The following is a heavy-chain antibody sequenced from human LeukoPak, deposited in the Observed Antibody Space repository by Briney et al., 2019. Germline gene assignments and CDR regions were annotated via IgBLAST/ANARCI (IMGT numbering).Heavy chain of an antibody. Sequence: ASVKVSCKASGYTFTNYYMHWVRQAPGQGLEWMGIINPIGGSTSYAQKFQGRVTMTRDTSTSTVYMELNSLRSEDTAVYYCAEPLQDDWGQGTLVTVSS. J-gene: IGHJ4*02. V-gene: IGHV1-46*01. CDR2: INPIGGST. CDR3: AEPLQDD. CDR1: GYTFTNYY.